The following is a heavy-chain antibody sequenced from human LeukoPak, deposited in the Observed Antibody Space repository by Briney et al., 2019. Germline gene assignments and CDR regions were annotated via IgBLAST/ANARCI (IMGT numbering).Heavy chain of an antibody. CDR1: GFSLSTSGVG. CDR2: IYWDDDK. D-gene: IGHD6-19*01. V-gene: IGHV2-5*02. J-gene: IGHJ1*01. Sequence: SGPTLVKPTQTLTLTCTFSGFSLSTSGVGVGWIRQPPGKALEWHALIYWDDDKRYSPSLKSRLTITKDTSKNQVVLTMTNMDPVDTATYYCAHSRLPVAGPAEYFQHWGQGTLVTVSS. CDR3: AHSRLPVAGPAEYFQH.